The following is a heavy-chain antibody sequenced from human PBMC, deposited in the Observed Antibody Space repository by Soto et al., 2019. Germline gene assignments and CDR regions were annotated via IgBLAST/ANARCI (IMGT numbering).Heavy chain of an antibody. CDR3: ARGGWGCGGSCIEAFDS. Sequence: SETLSLTCTVSGGSISSYYWSWIRQPPGKGLEWIGYIYYSGSTNYNPSLKSRVTISVDTSKNQFSLKLSSVTAADTAVYYCARGGWGCGGSCIEAFDSWGQGTMVTV. V-gene: IGHV4-59*01. CDR2: IYYSGST. CDR1: GGSISSYY. D-gene: IGHD2-15*01. J-gene: IGHJ3*02.